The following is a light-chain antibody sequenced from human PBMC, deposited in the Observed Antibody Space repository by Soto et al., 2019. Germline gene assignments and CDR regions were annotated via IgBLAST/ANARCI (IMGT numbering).Light chain of an antibody. CDR1: SSDVGGYDS. Sequence: QSALTQPASVSGSPGQSITISCTGTSSDVGGYDSVSWYQQHPGKAPKLMIYEVSNRPSGVSSRFSGSKSGNTASLTISGLQAGDEADYYCSSYTSSSTVGVFGGGTKLTVL. CDR3: SSYTSSSTVGV. CDR2: EVS. V-gene: IGLV2-14*01. J-gene: IGLJ2*01.